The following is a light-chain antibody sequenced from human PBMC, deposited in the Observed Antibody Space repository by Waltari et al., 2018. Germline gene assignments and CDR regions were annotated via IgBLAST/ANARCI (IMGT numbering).Light chain of an antibody. CDR3: QQYYSIPFT. CDR1: QSVFHTNNKNH. CDR2: WAS. V-gene: IGKV4-1*01. Sequence: DIVMTQSPDSLAVSLGERATINCKSSQSVFHTNNKNHLAWYQQKPGQPPKVLIYWASTRESGVPDRFSGSGSGTDFTLTISSLQAEDVAVYYCQQYYSIPFTFGPGTKVDIK. J-gene: IGKJ3*01.